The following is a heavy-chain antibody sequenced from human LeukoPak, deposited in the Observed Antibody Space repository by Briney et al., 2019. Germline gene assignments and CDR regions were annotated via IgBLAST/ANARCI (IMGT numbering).Heavy chain of an antibody. CDR3: AATRTYYDILTGYYNWDFDY. Sequence: GASVKVSCKASGFTFTSSAMQWVRQARGQRLEWIGWIVVGSGNTNYAQKFQERVTITRDMSTSTAYMELSSLRSEDTAVYYCAATRTYYDILTGYYNWDFDYWGQGTLVTVSS. V-gene: IGHV1-58*02. CDR2: IVVGSGNT. D-gene: IGHD3-9*01. CDR1: GFTFTSSA. J-gene: IGHJ4*02.